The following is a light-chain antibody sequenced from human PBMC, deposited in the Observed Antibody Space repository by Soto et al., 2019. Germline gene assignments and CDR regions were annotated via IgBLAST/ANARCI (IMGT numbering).Light chain of an antibody. CDR3: QQYNNWLRALN. Sequence: ETVMTQSPATLSVSPGERATLSCRASQSVDTNLAWYQQKPGQAPRLLIYGASTRAAGIPARFSGSGSGTEFTLTISSLQSEDFAVYYCQQYNNWLRALNFGGGTKV. V-gene: IGKV3-15*01. CDR2: GAS. J-gene: IGKJ4*01. CDR1: QSVDTN.